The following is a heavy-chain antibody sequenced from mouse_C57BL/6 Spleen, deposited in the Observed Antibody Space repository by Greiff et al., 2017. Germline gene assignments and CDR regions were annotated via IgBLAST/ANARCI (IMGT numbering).Heavy chain of an antibody. J-gene: IGHJ3*01. CDR2: IWSGGST. D-gene: IGHD3-2*02. V-gene: IGHV2-2*01. Sequence: QVQLKESGPGLVQPSQSLSITCTVSGFSLTSYGVHWVRQSPGKGLEWLGVIWSGGSTDHNAAFISRLSISKDKSKSQVFFKRNSLQADDSAIYYCARGSGYDWFAYWGQGTLVTVSA. CDR1: GFSLTSYG. CDR3: ARGSGYDWFAY.